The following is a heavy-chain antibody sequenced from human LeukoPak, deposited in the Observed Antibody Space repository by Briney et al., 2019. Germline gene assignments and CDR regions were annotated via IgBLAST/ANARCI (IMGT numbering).Heavy chain of an antibody. CDR1: GFTFSSYG. D-gene: IGHD2-15*01. Sequence: GGSLRHSCAASGFTFSSYGIHWVRQAPGKGLEWVAVISYDGSNKYYADSVKGRFTISRDNSKNTLYLQMNSLRAEDTAVYYCAIDQTRSWHTHFGYWGQGTLVTVSS. CDR3: AIDQTRSWHTHFGY. J-gene: IGHJ4*02. V-gene: IGHV3-30*03. CDR2: ISYDGSNK.